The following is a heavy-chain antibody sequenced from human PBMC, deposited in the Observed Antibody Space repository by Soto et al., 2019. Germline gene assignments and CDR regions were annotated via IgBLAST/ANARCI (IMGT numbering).Heavy chain of an antibody. CDR1: GFTFSSYA. V-gene: IGHV3-23*01. D-gene: IGHD3-22*01. CDR3: ASRITMIVVVGMNSACNY. Sequence: GGSLRLSCAASGFTFSSYAMSWVRQAPGKGLEWVSAISGSGGSTYYADSVKGRFTISRDNSKNTLYLQMNSLRAEDTAVYYCASRITMIVVVGMNSACNYWGQGTLVTVSS. J-gene: IGHJ4*02. CDR2: ISGSGGST.